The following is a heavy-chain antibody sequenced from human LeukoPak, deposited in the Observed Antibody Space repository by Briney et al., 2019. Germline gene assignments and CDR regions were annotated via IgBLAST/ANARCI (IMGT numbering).Heavy chain of an antibody. J-gene: IGHJ4*02. CDR3: ARVGNTGDAVIIPAAMGFDN. CDR2: MSSTSTTI. D-gene: IGHD2-2*01. Sequence: GGSLRLSCAASGFSFGDYNMNWVRQVPGKGLEWISYMSSTSTTIFYADSVKGRFTISRDNAKSSLYLQMNSLRAEDTAVYFCARVGNTGDAVIIPAAMGFDNWGQGTVVTVSS. CDR1: GFSFGDYN. V-gene: IGHV3-48*01.